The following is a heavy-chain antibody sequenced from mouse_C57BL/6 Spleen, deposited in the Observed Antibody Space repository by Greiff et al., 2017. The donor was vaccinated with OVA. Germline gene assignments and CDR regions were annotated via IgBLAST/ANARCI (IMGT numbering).Heavy chain of an antibody. V-gene: IGHV5-6*01. CDR2: ISSGGSYT. J-gene: IGHJ2*01. D-gene: IGHD2-4*01. CDR3: ARQNDYEDY. Sequence: EVQLQQSGGDLVKPGGSLKLSCAASGFTFSSYGMSWVRQTPDKRLEWVATISSGGSYTYYPDSVKGRFTISRDNAKNTLYLQMSSLKSEDTAMYYCARQNDYEDYWGQGTTLTVSS. CDR1: GFTFSSYG.